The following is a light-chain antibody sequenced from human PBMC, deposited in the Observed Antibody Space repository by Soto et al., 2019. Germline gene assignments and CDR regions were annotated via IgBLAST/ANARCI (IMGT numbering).Light chain of an antibody. CDR2: GAS. Sequence: ETGLTQSPGTLSLSPGDRATLYCRASQSVSSSNLASYQQKRGQSPRLLIYGASSSATVITDRLSVSGSGPDFTLANRTLETEACAVYLCQDYGSSPWTLAKGTKVESK. J-gene: IGKJ1*01. V-gene: IGKV3-20*01. CDR1: QSVSSSN. CDR3: QDYGSSPWT.